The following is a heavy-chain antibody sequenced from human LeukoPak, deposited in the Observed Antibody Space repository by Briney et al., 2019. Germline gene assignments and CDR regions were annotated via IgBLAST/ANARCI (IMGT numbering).Heavy chain of an antibody. D-gene: IGHD3-9*01. CDR3: AKGVTYYDILTGFHDYYYGMDV. V-gene: IGHV3-23*01. CDR2: ISGSGGST. Sequence: GGSLRLSCAASGFTFSSYAMSWARQAPGKGLEWVSAISGSGGSTYYADSVKGRFTISRDNSKNTLYLQMNSLRAEDTAVYYCAKGVTYYDILTGFHDYYYGMDVWGQGTTVTVSS. CDR1: GFTFSSYA. J-gene: IGHJ6*02.